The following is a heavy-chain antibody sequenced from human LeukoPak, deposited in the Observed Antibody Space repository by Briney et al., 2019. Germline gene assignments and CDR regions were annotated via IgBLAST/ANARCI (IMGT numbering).Heavy chain of an antibody. Sequence: SETLSLTCTVSGGSISSYYWSWIRQPPGKGLEWNGYIYYSGSTNYNPSLKSRVTISVDTSKNQFSLKLSSVTAADTAVYYCAGGPYYYYGMDVWGQGTTVTVSS. CDR2: IYYSGST. CDR3: AGGPYYYYGMDV. CDR1: GGSISSYY. V-gene: IGHV4-59*08. J-gene: IGHJ6*02.